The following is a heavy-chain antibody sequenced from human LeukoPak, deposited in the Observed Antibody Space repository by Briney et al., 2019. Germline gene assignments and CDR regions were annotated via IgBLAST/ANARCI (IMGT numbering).Heavy chain of an antibody. CDR3: ATLDSSGYYRYFDY. J-gene: IGHJ4*02. Sequence: SETLSLTCTVSGGSISSYYWGWIRQPPGKGLEWIGSIYYSGSTYYNPSLKSRVTISVDTSKNQFSLKLSSVTAADTAVYYCATLDSSGYYRYFDYWGQGTLVTVSS. V-gene: IGHV4-39*01. D-gene: IGHD3-22*01. CDR2: IYYSGST. CDR1: GGSISSYY.